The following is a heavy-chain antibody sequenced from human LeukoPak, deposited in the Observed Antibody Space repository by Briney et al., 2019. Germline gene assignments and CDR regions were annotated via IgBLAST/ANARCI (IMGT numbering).Heavy chain of an antibody. J-gene: IGHJ6*02. CDR2: INPNSGGT. CDR3: ARDRGHIVLVTATRRSYGMDV. D-gene: IGHD2-21*02. V-gene: IGHV1-2*02. CDR1: GYTFTGYY. Sequence: ASVKVSCKASGYTFTGYYMHWVRQAPGQGLEWMGWINPNSGGTNYAQKFQGRVTMTRDTSISTAYMELSRLRSDDTAVYYCARDRGHIVLVTATRRSYGMDVWGQGTTVTVSS.